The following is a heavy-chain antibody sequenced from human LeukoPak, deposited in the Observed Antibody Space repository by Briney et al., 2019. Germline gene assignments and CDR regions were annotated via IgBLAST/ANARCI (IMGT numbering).Heavy chain of an antibody. CDR2: INPNSGGT. Sequence: ASVKVSCKASGYTFTGYYMHWVRQAPGQGLEWMGWINPNSGGTNYAQKFQGRVTMTRDTSISTAYMELSRLRSDDTAVYYCARKRAPYDTAYYGMDVWGQGTTVTVSS. CDR3: ARKRAPYDTAYYGMDV. D-gene: IGHD3-9*01. CDR1: GYTFTGYY. J-gene: IGHJ6*02. V-gene: IGHV1-2*02.